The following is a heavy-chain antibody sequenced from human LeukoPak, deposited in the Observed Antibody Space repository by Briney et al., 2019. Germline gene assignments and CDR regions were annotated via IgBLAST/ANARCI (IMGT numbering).Heavy chain of an antibody. CDR1: GGSFSGYY. CDR3: ARLKWLRLGHYFDY. CDR2: INHSGST. V-gene: IGHV4-34*01. D-gene: IGHD5-12*01. J-gene: IGHJ4*02. Sequence: SETLSLTCAVYGGSFSGYYWSWIRQPPGKGLEWIGEINHSGSTNYNPSLKSRVTISVDTSKNQFSLKLSSVTAADTAVYYCARLKWLRLGHYFDYWDQGILVTVSS.